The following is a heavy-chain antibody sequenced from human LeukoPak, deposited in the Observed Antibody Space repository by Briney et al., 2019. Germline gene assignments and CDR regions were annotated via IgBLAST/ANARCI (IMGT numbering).Heavy chain of an antibody. CDR2: INPKSGGT. CDR3: ARGPTVTTDYYYYYMDV. J-gene: IGHJ6*03. CDR1: GYTFTGYY. Sequence: ASVKVSCKASGYTFTGYYMHWVRQAPGQGLEGMGWINPKSGGTNYAQKFQGRVTMTRDTAISTAYMELSRLRSDDTAVYYCARGPTVTTDYYYYYMDVWGKGTTVTVSS. V-gene: IGHV1-2*02. D-gene: IGHD4-17*01.